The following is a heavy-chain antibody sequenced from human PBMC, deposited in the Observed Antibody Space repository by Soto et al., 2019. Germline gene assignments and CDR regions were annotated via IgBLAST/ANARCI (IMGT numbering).Heavy chain of an antibody. V-gene: IGHV1-69*13. Sequence: ASVKVSCKASGGTFSSYAISWVRQAPGQGLEWMGGIIPIFGTANYAQKFQGRVTITADESTSTAYMELSSLRSEDTAVYYCARSQDGIAAGIIDASGQGTLVTVSS. CDR1: GGTFSSYA. J-gene: IGHJ5*02. CDR3: ARSQDGIAAGIIDA. CDR2: IIPIFGTA. D-gene: IGHD6-13*01.